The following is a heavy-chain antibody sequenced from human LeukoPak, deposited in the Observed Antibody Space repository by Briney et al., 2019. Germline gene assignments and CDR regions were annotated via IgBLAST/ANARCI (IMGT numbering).Heavy chain of an antibody. J-gene: IGHJ3*02. Sequence: ASVKVSCKASGYTFTGYYMHWVRQAPGQGLEWMGWINPNSGGTNYAQKFQGRVTMTRDTSISTAYMELSRLRSDDTAVYYCARGFGELLLGYAFDIWGQGTMVTVSS. V-gene: IGHV1-2*02. CDR2: INPNSGGT. CDR3: ARGFGELLLGYAFDI. CDR1: GYTFTGYY. D-gene: IGHD3-10*01.